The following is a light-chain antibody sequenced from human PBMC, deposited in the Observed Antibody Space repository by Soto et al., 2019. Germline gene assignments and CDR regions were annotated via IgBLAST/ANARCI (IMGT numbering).Light chain of an antibody. CDR3: HQYINWTPLT. J-gene: IGKJ4*02. Sequence: EIVLTQSPATLSLSPGERATLSCRASQSVRSNLAWYQQKHGQAPRLLIFDASTRATNSPARFPGSGSGTEFTLTISSLQSQDFAVYYCHQYINWTPLTFGGGTKVEIK. CDR2: DAS. CDR1: QSVRSN. V-gene: IGKV3-15*01.